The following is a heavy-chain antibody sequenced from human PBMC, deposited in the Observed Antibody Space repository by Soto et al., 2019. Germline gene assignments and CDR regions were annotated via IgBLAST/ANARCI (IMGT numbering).Heavy chain of an antibody. J-gene: IGHJ5*02. CDR2: IDWDDDK. CDR3: ARCDGFIVGATTDWFDP. V-gene: IGHV2-70*01. Sequence: SGPTLVNPTQTLTLTCTFSGFSLSTSGMCVSWIRQPPGKALEWLALIDWDDDKYYSTSLKTRLTISKDTSKNQVVLTMTNMDPVDTATYYCARCDGFIVGATTDWFDPWGQGTLVTVSS. CDR1: GFSLSTSGMC. D-gene: IGHD1-26*01.